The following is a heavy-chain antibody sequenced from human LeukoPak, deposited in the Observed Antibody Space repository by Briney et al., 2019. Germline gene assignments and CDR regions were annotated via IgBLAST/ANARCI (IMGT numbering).Heavy chain of an antibody. V-gene: IGHV1-8*01. D-gene: IGHD3-16*01. J-gene: IGHJ4*02. CDR3: ARGGGGEFDY. CDR1: GYTFTSYD. CDR2: MNSNSGDT. Sequence: ASVKVSCKASGYTFTSYDINWVRQATGQGLEWMGWMNSNSGDTGYAPKFQGRVTMTRNTSISTVYMGLNSLRSEDTAVYYCARGGGGEFDYWGQGTLVTVSS.